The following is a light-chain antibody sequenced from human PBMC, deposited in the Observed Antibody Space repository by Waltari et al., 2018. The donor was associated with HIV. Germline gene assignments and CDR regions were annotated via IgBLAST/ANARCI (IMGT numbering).Light chain of an antibody. J-gene: IGKJ2*01. Sequence: EIVLTQSPVTLSLSPGERATLSCRASQSLSSINLAWFQQKLGQAPRLLIYGASSRATGIPDRFSGSGSGTDFTLTISRLEPEDFAVFYCQQYGSSPPYTFGQGTKLEIK. CDR3: QQYGSSPPYT. CDR1: QSLSSIN. V-gene: IGKV3-20*01. CDR2: GAS.